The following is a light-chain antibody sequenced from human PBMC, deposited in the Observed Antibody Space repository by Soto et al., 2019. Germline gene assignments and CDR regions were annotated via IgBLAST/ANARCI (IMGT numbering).Light chain of an antibody. Sequence: QCVLTQPPSASGTPGQRVSISCSGSNSNIGSKYVYWYQQLPGTAPKLLMYRNNQRPSGVPDRFSGSKSGTSASLAISGPRSEDEADYYCAAWDNNLGGPAFGGGTKLTVL. V-gene: IGLV1-47*01. CDR3: AAWDNNLGGPA. CDR1: NSNIGSKY. J-gene: IGLJ2*01. CDR2: RNN.